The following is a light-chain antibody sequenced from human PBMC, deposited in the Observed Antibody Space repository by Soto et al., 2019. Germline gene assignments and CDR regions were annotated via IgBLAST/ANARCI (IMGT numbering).Light chain of an antibody. CDR3: QQYGSSIT. CDR2: GAS. Sequence: EIVLTQSPVTLSLSPGERATLSCRASQSVSSSYLAWYQQRPGQAPRLLIYGASSRATDIPDRFSGSGSGTDFTLTISRLEPEDFAVYYCQQYGSSITIGQGTRLEIK. J-gene: IGKJ5*01. V-gene: IGKV3-20*01. CDR1: QSVSSSY.